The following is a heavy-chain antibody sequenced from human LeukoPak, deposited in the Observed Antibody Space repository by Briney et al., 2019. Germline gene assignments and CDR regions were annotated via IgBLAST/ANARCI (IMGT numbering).Heavy chain of an antibody. Sequence: GGSLRLSCAASGFTFSTFWMSWVRQAPGKGLEWVANIKEDGSEKYYVDSMKGRFTVSRDNAQNSLFLEMSSLRTEDTAVYYCATKSRGPFDIWGQGTTVTVSS. CDR3: ATKSRGPFDI. J-gene: IGHJ3*02. CDR1: GFTFSTFW. CDR2: IKEDGSEK. V-gene: IGHV3-7*01. D-gene: IGHD3-16*01.